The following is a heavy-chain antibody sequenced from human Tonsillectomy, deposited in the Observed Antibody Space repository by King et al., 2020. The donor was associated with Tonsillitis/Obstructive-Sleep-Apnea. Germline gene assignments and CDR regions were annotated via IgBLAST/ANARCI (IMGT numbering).Heavy chain of an antibody. V-gene: IGHV4-59*08. J-gene: IGHJ4*02. Sequence: VQLQESGPGLVKPSETLSLTCTVSGGSIGSDYWSWIRQPPGKGLEWIGYIYNSGSTSYNPSLKSRVTISLDTSKNQFSLKLRSVTAADTAVYYCATQATVNYFDYWGQGTLVTVSS. CDR3: ATQATVNYFDY. CDR2: IYNSGST. D-gene: IGHD4-11*01. CDR1: GGSIGSDY.